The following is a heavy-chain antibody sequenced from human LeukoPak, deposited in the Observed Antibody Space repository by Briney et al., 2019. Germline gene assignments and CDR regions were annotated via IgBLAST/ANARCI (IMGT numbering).Heavy chain of an antibody. CDR1: GGTFSSYA. D-gene: IGHD3-10*01. CDR2: IIPIFGTA. V-gene: IGHV1-69*06. CDR3: ARGLVSGSYLDFDY. Sequence: ASVKVSCKASGGTFSSYAISWVRQAPGQGLEWMGGIIPIFGTANYAQKFQGRVTITADKSTSTAYMELSSLRSEDTAVYYCARGLVSGSYLDFDYWGQGTLVTVSS. J-gene: IGHJ4*02.